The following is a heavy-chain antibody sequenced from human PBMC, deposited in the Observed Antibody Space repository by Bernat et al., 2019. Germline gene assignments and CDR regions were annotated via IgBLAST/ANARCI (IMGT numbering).Heavy chain of an antibody. D-gene: IGHD1-7*01. V-gene: IGHV3-33*01. J-gene: IGHJ4*02. Sequence: VQLVESGGGVVQPGRSLRLSCAASGFTFSSYGMHWVRQAPGKGLEWVAVIWYDGSNKYYADSVKGRFTISRDNSKNTLYLQMNSLRAEDTAVYYCARVPAGTTNYFDYWGQGTLVTVSS. CDR3: ARVPAGTTNYFDY. CDR2: IWYDGSNK. CDR1: GFTFSSYG.